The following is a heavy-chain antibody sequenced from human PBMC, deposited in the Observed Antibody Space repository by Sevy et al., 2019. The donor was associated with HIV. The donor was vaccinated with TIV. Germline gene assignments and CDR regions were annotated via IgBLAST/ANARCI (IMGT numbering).Heavy chain of an antibody. J-gene: IGHJ4*02. CDR2: ISYDGTDK. D-gene: IGHD6-13*01. Sequence: GGSLRLSCAASRFTFSNYAMHWVRQTPGKGLEWVAVISYDGTDKYYAESVKGRFTISRDNSNNTVYLQMSSLRLEDTAVSYCARVRTDYSSSWHVWDYWGQGTLVTVSS. CDR1: RFTFSNYA. V-gene: IGHV3-30-3*01. CDR3: ARVRTDYSSSWHVWDY.